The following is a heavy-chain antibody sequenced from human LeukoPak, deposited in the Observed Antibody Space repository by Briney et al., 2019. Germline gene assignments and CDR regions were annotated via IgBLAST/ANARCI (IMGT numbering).Heavy chain of an antibody. CDR1: GYTFTSYG. CDR2: ISAYNGNT. V-gene: IGHV1-18*01. CDR3: AVNSGYDWVLSGGFDY. D-gene: IGHD5-12*01. J-gene: IGHJ4*02. Sequence: GASVKVSCKASGYTFTSYGISWVRQAPGQGLEWMGWISAYNGNTNYAQKLQGRVTMTTDTSTSTAYMELRSLRSDDTAVYYCAVNSGYDWVLSGGFDYWGQGTLVTVSS.